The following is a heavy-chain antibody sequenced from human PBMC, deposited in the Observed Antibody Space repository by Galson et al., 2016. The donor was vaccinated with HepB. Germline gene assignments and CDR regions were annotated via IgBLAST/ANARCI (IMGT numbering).Heavy chain of an antibody. CDR1: GYSFTNYW. J-gene: IGHJ4*02. CDR3: ARTKPIYSGSYLNNLDY. D-gene: IGHD1-26*01. Sequence: QSGAEVKKPGESLKISCKGSGYSFTNYWIGWVRQMPGKGLEWMGIIYPGDSDTRYSPSFHGQVTFSADKSISTAYLQWRSLKASDTAMYYCARTKPIYSGSYLNNLDYWGRGTLVTVSS. CDR2: IYPGDSDT. V-gene: IGHV5-51*01.